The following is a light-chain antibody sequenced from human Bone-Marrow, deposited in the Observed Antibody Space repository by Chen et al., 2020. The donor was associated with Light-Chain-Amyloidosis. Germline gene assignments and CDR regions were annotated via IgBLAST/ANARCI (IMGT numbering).Light chain of an antibody. J-gene: IGLJ2*01. Sequence: SYELTQPPSVSVSPGQTARITCSGDDLPTKYAYWYQQKPGQAPVLVIHRETERPSGISERFSGSSAGTTATLTISGVQAEDEADYHCQSADSSGTYEVIFGGGTKLTGL. CDR2: RET. CDR3: QSADSSGTYEVI. CDR1: DLPTKY. V-gene: IGLV3-25*03.